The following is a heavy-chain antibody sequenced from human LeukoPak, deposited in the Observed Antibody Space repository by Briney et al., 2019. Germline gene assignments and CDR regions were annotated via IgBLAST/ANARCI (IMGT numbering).Heavy chain of an antibody. J-gene: IGHJ4*02. D-gene: IGHD2-21*02. CDR3: ARLYCSGDCYAFDY. CDR2: ISNNGNYI. Sequence: PGGSPRLSCAASGFTFSTYSMNWVRQAPGKGLEWVSSISNNGNYIYYADSVKGRFTISRDNAKNSLYLQMNSLRVEDTAVYYCARLYCSGDCYAFDYWGQGTLVTVSS. V-gene: IGHV3-21*01. CDR1: GFTFSTYS.